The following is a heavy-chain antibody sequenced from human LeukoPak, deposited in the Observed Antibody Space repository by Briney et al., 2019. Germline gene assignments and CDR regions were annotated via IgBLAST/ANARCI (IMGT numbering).Heavy chain of an antibody. Sequence: SETLSLTCTVSGGSINSYYWSWIRQPPGKGLEWIGYVHFSGSTNYNPSLKSRVTMSVDTSKNQVSLRLMSVTAADTAVYYCARNAAVATSRSWFDPWGHGTVVTVSS. D-gene: IGHD6-19*01. CDR3: ARNAAVATSRSWFDP. CDR1: GGSINSYY. J-gene: IGHJ5*02. CDR2: VHFSGST. V-gene: IGHV4-59*08.